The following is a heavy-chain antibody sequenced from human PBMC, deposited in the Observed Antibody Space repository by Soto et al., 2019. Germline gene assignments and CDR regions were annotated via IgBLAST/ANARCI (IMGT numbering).Heavy chain of an antibody. J-gene: IGHJ6*04. CDR3: SRDAYYDFSSGYYMDF. V-gene: IGHV3-7*01. CDR2: IKQDGSEK. Sequence: GGSLRLSCAAYGFTLSSYWMSWDRQAPGKGLEWVANIKQDGSEKYYVDSMKGRFTISRDNAKNSLYRQMNSLRAEDAAVEYCSRDAYYDFSSGYYMDFWGKGTMVTVSS. D-gene: IGHD3-3*01. CDR1: GFTLSSYW.